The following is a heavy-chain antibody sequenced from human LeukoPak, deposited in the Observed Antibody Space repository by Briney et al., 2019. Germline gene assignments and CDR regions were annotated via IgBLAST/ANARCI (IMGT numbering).Heavy chain of an antibody. CDR3: ARLVYSSAHFDY. V-gene: IGHV4-39*01. Sequence: SETLSLTCTVSGGSISSSSYYLGWIRQPPGKGLEWIGSMYYSGSTYYNPSLKSRVTISVDTSKNQFSLNLSSVTAAHTAVYYCARLVYSSAHFDYWGQGTPVTVSS. D-gene: IGHD4-11*01. CDR2: MYYSGST. CDR1: GGSISSSSYY. J-gene: IGHJ4*02.